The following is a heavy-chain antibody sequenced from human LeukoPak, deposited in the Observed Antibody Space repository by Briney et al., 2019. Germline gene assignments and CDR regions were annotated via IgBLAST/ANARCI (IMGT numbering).Heavy chain of an antibody. D-gene: IGHD3-22*01. CDR2: ISGRGANT. J-gene: IGHJ4*02. CDR1: GFTFSSYA. CDR3: AKSGRVFDTSGYYWFPN. V-gene: IGHV3-23*01. Sequence: GGSLRLSCATSGFTFSSYAMSWVRQAPGKGLEWVSSISGRGANTHYADSVKGRFTISGDYSKNTLNLQMNSLRAEDTAVYYCAKSGRVFDTSGYYWFPNWGQGVLVTVSS.